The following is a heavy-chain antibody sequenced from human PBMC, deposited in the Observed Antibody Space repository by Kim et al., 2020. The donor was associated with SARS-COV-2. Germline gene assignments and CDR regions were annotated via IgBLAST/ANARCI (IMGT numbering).Heavy chain of an antibody. CDR3: ARGGDYGGNRYYFDY. CDR1: GGSFSGYY. Sequence: SETLSLTCAVYGGSFSGYYWSWIRQPPGKGLEWIGEINHSGSTNYNPSLKSRVTISVDTSKNQFSLKLSSVTAADTAVYYCARGGDYGGNRYYFDYWGQGTLVTVSS. V-gene: IGHV4-34*01. D-gene: IGHD4-17*01. J-gene: IGHJ4*02. CDR2: INHSGST.